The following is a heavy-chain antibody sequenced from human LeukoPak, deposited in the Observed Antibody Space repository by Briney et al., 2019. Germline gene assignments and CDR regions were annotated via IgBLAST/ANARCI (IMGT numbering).Heavy chain of an antibody. J-gene: IGHJ4*02. D-gene: IGHD4-17*01. Sequence: PGRSLRLSCAASGFTFSSYSMNWVRQAPGKGLEWVSSIRSSSSYIYYADSVKGRFTISRDNAKNSLYLQMNSLRAEDTAVYYCARDYYGDYYFDYWGQGTLATVSS. V-gene: IGHV3-21*01. CDR1: GFTFSSYS. CDR3: ARDYYGDYYFDY. CDR2: IRSSSSYI.